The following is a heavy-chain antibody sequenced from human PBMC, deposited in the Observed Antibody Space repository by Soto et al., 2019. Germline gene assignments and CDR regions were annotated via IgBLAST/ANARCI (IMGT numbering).Heavy chain of an antibody. J-gene: IGHJ4*02. V-gene: IGHV3-15*04. CDR1: GFTFRNLW. D-gene: IGHD3-16*01. Sequence: GGSLRLSCAASGFTFRNLWMTWIRRAPGKGLEWVGTIANEADGGTTDYSTPVAGRFIISRDDSKKTLYLHMNSLQIEDTALYYCTAGENWGRGTLVTVSS. CDR2: IANEADGGTT. CDR3: TAGEN.